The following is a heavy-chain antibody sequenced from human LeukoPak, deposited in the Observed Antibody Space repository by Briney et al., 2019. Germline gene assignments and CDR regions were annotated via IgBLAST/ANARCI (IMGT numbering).Heavy chain of an antibody. CDR3: ARASFWEPLDY. D-gene: IGHD1-26*01. CDR2: ISRKCRNV. Sequence: HGGSLRLSCAASGFTHSIYEMNGVRQAPGRGREGVSYISRKCRNVYYGDSVRGRYNHSRDNANNSLSRPKHSLRDKDTPLYYCARASFWEPLDYWGQGALVTDS. J-gene: IGHJ4*02. V-gene: IGHV3-48*03. CDR1: GFTHSIYE.